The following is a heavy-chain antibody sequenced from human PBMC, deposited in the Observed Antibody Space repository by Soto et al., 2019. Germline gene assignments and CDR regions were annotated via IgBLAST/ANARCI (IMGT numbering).Heavy chain of an antibody. J-gene: IGHJ1*01. CDR1: GFTFSSYA. Sequence: EVQLLESGGGLIQPGGSLRLSCAVSGFTFSSYAMSWVRQAPGKGLEWVSTIGGSGGTTFYADSVKGRFTISRDNSRDTLYLQMNSLRAEDTAVYYCAKIDYIGTYSRLAYLQPWGQGTLVTVSS. CDR3: AKIDYIGTYSRLAYLQP. V-gene: IGHV3-23*01. CDR2: IGGSGGTT. D-gene: IGHD1-26*01.